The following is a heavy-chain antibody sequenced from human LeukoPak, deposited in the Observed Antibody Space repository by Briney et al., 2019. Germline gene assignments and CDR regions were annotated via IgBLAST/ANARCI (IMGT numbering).Heavy chain of an antibody. CDR2: IYYSGST. Sequence: SETLSLTCTVSGGSISSYYWSWIRQPPGKGLEWIGYIYYSGSTNYNPSLKSRVTISVDTSKNQFSLKLSSVTAADTAVYYCARDRPDYYMDVRGKGTTVTVSS. J-gene: IGHJ6*03. CDR3: ARDRPDYYMDV. V-gene: IGHV4-59*01. CDR1: GGSISSYY.